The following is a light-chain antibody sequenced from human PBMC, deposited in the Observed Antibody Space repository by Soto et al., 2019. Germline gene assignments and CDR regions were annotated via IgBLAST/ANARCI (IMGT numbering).Light chain of an antibody. Sequence: DIQMTQSPSSLSASVGDRVTITCRARQGIRNDLSWYQQKPGKAPKRLIYAASSLQGGVPSRFSGSGSGTEFTLTITSLQPEDFATYYCLLHKSYLWTFGQGTKVEI. CDR3: LLHKSYLWT. CDR2: AAS. CDR1: QGIRND. V-gene: IGKV1-17*01. J-gene: IGKJ1*01.